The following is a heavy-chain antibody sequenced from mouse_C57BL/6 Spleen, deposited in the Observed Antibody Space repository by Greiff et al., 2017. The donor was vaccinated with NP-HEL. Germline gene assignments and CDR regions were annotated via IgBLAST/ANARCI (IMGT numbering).Heavy chain of an antibody. V-gene: IGHV5-16*01. D-gene: IGHD2-5*01. CDR1: GFTFSDYY. CDR2: INYDGSST. Sequence: EVKLMESEGGLVQPGSSMKLSCTASGFTFSDYYMAWVRQVPEKGLEWVANINYDGSSTYYLDSLKSRFIISRDNAKNILYLQMSSLKSEDTATYYCARVGDSNGYAMDYWGQGTSVTVSS. CDR3: ARVGDSNGYAMDY. J-gene: IGHJ4*01.